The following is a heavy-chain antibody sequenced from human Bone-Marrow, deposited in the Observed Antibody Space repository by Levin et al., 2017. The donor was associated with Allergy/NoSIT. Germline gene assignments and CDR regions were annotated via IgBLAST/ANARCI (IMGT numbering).Heavy chain of an antibody. Sequence: PQASVKVSCAASGFTFSSYSMNWVRQAPGKGLEWVSYISSSSSTIYYADSVKGRFTISRDNAKNSLYLQMNSLRAEDTAVYYCARSVGISPYYYDSSGYPGGQGTLVTVSS. CDR3: ARSVGISPYYYDSSGYP. V-gene: IGHV3-48*01. D-gene: IGHD3-22*01. CDR2: ISSSSSTI. CDR1: GFTFSSYS. J-gene: IGHJ4*02.